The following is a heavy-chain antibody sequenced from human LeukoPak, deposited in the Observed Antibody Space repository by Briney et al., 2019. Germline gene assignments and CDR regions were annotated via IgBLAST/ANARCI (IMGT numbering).Heavy chain of an antibody. Sequence: ASVKVSCKASGYTFTSYAMNWVRQAPGQGLEWMGWINTNTGNPTYAQGFTGRFVFSLDTSVSTAYLQISSLKAEDTAVYYCATLKLSSTYTWGFQHWGQGTLVTVSS. CDR1: GYTFTSYA. J-gene: IGHJ1*01. CDR3: ATLKLSSTYTWGFQH. D-gene: IGHD2-2*02. V-gene: IGHV7-4-1*02. CDR2: INTNTGNP.